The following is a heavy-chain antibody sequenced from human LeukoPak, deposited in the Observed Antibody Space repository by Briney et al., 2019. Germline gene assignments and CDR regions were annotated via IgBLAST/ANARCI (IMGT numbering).Heavy chain of an antibody. CDR2: ITGNAGRT. D-gene: IGHD3-10*01. J-gene: IGHJ6*02. CDR1: GFTFSIFA. CDR3: AKVPYSDYGSGRPPFMDV. V-gene: IGHV3-23*01. Sequence: GGSLRLSCEASGFTFSIFAMNWVRQAPGKGLEWVSLITGNAGRTYYADSVKGRFTISRDNSKNTLYLQMTSLRVEDTATYYCAKVPYSDYGSGRPPFMDVWGQGTTVAVSS.